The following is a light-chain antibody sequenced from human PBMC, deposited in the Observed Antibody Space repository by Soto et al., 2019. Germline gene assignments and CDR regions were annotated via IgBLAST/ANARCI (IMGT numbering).Light chain of an antibody. J-gene: IGLJ1*01. Sequence: QCLLTQPAYVSGSPGQSITISCTGTINDVGGYNYVSWYQQQPGKAPKLIIYEVSHRPSGISNRFSGSKSGNTASLTISGLHVEDEADYYCSSHSATSPYVFGTGTKVTVL. CDR1: INDVGGYNY. CDR3: SSHSATSPYV. CDR2: EVS. V-gene: IGLV2-14*01.